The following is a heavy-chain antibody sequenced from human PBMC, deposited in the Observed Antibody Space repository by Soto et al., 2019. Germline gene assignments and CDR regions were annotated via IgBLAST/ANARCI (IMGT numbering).Heavy chain of an antibody. CDR3: ARDYFSSGWNDAFGI. V-gene: IGHV1-18*01. CDR1: GYTFTSYG. D-gene: IGHD6-19*01. CDR2: ISAYNGNT. J-gene: IGHJ3*02. Sequence: ASVKVSCKASGYTFTSYGISWVRQAPGQGLEWMGWISAYNGNTNYAQKLQGRVTMTTDTSTSTAYMELRSLRSDDTAVYYCARDYFSSGWNDAFGIWGQGTMVTVSS.